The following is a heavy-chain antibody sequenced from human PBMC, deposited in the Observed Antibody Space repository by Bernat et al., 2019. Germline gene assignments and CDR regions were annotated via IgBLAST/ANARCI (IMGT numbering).Heavy chain of an antibody. CDR2: INTGNGNT. CDR3: VGGVTTGY. CDR1: GYTFTSYA. D-gene: IGHD4-17*01. Sequence: QVQLVQSGAEVKKPGASVKVSCKASGYTFTSYAMHWVRQAPRQRPEWMGWINTGNGNTKYLQNFQGRVTITRDTSASTAYMELSSLRSEDTAIYYCVGGVTTGYWGQGTLVTVSS. V-gene: IGHV1-3*04. J-gene: IGHJ4*02.